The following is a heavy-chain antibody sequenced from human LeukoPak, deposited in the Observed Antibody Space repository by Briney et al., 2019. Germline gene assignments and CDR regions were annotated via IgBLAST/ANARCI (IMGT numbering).Heavy chain of an antibody. J-gene: IGHJ4*02. V-gene: IGHV3-66*01. CDR2: IYNGGST. CDR3: ARGLFASGSYYNFFDY. CDR1: GFTVSSKY. Sequence: GGSLRLSCAASGFTVSSKYMSWVRQAPGKGLEWVSVIYNGGSTYYADSVKGRFTISTDNSKNMLYLQMNSLRAEDTAVYYCARGLFASGSYYNFFDYWAQGTLVTVSS. D-gene: IGHD3-10*01.